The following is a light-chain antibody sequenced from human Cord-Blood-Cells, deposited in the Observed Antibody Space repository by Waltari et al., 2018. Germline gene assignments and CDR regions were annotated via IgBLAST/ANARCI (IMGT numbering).Light chain of an antibody. CDR2: DVS. V-gene: IGLV2-14*01. J-gene: IGLJ2*01. Sequence: QSALTQPASLSGSPGQSITISCTGTSSDGGGYNFVSWYQQHPGKAPKLIIYDVSNRPSGVSNRFSGSKSGNAASLTISGLQAEDEADYYCSSYTSSSTVVFGGGTKLTVL. CDR1: SSDGGGYNF. CDR3: SSYTSSSTVV.